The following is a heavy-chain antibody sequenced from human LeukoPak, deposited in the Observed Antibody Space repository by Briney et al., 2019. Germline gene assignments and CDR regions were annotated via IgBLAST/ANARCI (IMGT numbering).Heavy chain of an antibody. D-gene: IGHD4-17*01. V-gene: IGHV3-21*01. Sequence: PGGSLRLSCVASGFTFSSYSMNWVRQAPGKGLEWVSSISSSRSYIYYADSVKGRFTISRDNAKNSLYLQMNSLRVEDTAVYYCAREDYVGVNFDYWGQGTLVTVSS. CDR1: GFTFSSYS. CDR3: AREDYVGVNFDY. J-gene: IGHJ4*02. CDR2: ISSSRSYI.